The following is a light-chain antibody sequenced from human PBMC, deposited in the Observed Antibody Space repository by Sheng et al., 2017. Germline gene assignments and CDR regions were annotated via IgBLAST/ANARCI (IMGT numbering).Light chain of an antibody. CDR1: QSILYSPNNKNY. CDR3: QHYFSIPPWT. Sequence: DIVMTQSPDSLAVSLGERATINCKSSQSILYSPNNKNYLAWYQQRPGQPPKLLIYWASTRESGVPDRFSGSGSGTDFTLTISSLQAEDVAVYYCQHYFSIPPWTFGQGTKVEIK. J-gene: IGKJ1*01. CDR2: WAS. V-gene: IGKV4-1*01.